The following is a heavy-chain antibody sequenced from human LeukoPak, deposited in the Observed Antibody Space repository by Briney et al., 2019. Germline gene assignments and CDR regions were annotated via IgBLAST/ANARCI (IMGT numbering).Heavy chain of an antibody. V-gene: IGHV4-34*01. Sequence: SETLSLTCAVYGGSFSGYYWSWIRQPPGKGLEWIGEINHSRRTNYNPSLKSRVTISVDTSRNQFSLILSSVTAADTAVYYCARAYCGGDCYGVDYYYHYGMDVWGQGTTVTVSS. CDR3: ARAYCGGDCYGVDYYYHYGMDV. CDR1: GGSFSGYY. CDR2: INHSRRT. D-gene: IGHD2-21*02. J-gene: IGHJ6*02.